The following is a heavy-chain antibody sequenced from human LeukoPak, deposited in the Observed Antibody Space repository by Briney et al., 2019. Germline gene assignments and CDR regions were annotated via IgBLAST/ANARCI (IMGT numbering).Heavy chain of an antibody. Sequence: GGSLRLPCAASGFTFSDHYMDWVRQAPGKGLEWVGRTRNKANSYTTEYAASVKGRFTISRDDSKNSLYLQMNSLKTEDTAVYYCARPSFSTSSGNPSDYWGQGTLVTVSS. CDR3: ARPSFSTSSGNPSDY. V-gene: IGHV3-72*01. CDR1: GFTFSDHY. CDR2: TRNKANSYTT. J-gene: IGHJ4*02. D-gene: IGHD3-10*01.